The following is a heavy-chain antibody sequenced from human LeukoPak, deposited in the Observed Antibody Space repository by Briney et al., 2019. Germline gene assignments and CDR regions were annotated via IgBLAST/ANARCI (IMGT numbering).Heavy chain of an antibody. D-gene: IGHD3-22*01. J-gene: IGHJ4*02. CDR1: GGSISSGGYY. V-gene: IGHV4-31*03. CDR2: IYYSGST. Sequence: SETLSLTCTVSGGSISSGGYYWSWIRQHPGKGLEWIGYIYYSGSTYYNPSLKSRATISVDTSKNQFSLRLSSVTAADTAVYYCARFWLGGYYYFDYWGQGTLVTVSS. CDR3: ARFWLGGYYYFDY.